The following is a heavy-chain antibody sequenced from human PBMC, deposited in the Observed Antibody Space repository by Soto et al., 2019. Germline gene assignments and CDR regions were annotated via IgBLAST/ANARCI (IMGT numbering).Heavy chain of an antibody. V-gene: IGHV3-74*01. CDR1: GFTFSSYW. D-gene: IGHD3-10*01. CDR3: ARDGPITMVRGVSQLAAFDI. J-gene: IGHJ3*02. CDR2: INSDGSST. Sequence: GGSLRLSCAASGFTFSSYWMHWVRRAPGKGLVWVSRINSDGSSTSYADSVKGRFTISRDNAKNTLYLQMNSLRAEDTAVYYCARDGPITMVRGVSQLAAFDIWGQGTMVTVS.